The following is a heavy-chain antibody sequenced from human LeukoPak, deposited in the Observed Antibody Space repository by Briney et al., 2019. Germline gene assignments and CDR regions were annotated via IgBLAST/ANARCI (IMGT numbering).Heavy chain of an antibody. CDR2: VYSVGAT. CDR1: GFIVSGNH. D-gene: IGHD1-14*01. V-gene: IGHV3-66*01. CDR3: ATERPGSRTLDS. Sequence: GGSLRLSCAASGFIVSGNHMNWVRLAPGKGLEWVSIVYSVGATYYEDSVKGRSTVSRDDSKNIVFLQMNNLRSEDTAVYFCATERPGSRTLDSWGQGTPVTVSS. J-gene: IGHJ4*02.